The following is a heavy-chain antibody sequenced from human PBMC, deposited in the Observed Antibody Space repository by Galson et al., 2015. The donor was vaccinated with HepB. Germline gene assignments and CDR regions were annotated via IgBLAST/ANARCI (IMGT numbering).Heavy chain of an antibody. D-gene: IGHD2-15*01. CDR1: GGTFSSYA. CDR3: ARNQGCSGGSCYQSANLGY. V-gene: IGHV1-69*13. J-gene: IGHJ4*02. CDR2: IIPIFGTA. Sequence: SVKVSCKASGGTFSSYAISWVRQAPGQGLEWMGGIIPIFGTANYAQKFQGRVTITADESTSTAYMELSSLRSEDTAVYYCARNQGCSGGSCYQSANLGYWGQGTLVTVSS.